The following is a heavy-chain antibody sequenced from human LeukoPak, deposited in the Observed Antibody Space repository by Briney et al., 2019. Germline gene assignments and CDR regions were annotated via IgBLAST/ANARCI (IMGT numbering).Heavy chain of an antibody. Sequence: GGSLRLSCAASGFTFSSYAMHWVRQAPGKGLEWVAVISYDGSNKYYADSVKGRFTISRDNSKNTLYLQMNSLRAEDTAVYYCAKDNDVVPAATSAPDYWGQGTLVTVSS. CDR3: AKDNDVVPAATSAPDY. J-gene: IGHJ4*02. V-gene: IGHV3-30-3*01. CDR1: GFTFSSYA. CDR2: ISYDGSNK. D-gene: IGHD2-2*01.